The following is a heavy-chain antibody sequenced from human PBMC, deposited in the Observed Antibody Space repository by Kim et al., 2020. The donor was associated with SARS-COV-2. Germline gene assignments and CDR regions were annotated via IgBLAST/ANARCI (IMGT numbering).Heavy chain of an antibody. CDR2: VWDDGNNK. CDR1: GFTFSSYG. V-gene: IGHV3-33*01. Sequence: GGSLRLSCDASGFTFSSYGMHWVRQAPGKGLEWVAVVWDDGNNKYYADSVKGRFTISRDNSKNTLYLQMNSLRAEDTAVYFCARAADYYVSSDYYYFQEWGQGTLVTVSS. J-gene: IGHJ1*01. CDR3: ARAADYYVSSDYYYFQE. D-gene: IGHD3-22*01.